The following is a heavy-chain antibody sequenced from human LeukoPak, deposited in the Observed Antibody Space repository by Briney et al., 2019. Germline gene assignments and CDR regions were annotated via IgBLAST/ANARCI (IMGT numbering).Heavy chain of an antibody. J-gene: IGHJ4*02. CDR3: ATSITTPGAFDI. V-gene: IGHV3-15*04. D-gene: IGHD1-1*01. CDR2: IVSETVGGRT. Sequence: GGSLRLSCAGSGFSFSTYAMSWVRQAPGKGLEWVARIVSETVGGRTDYAASVKGRFTISRDDSKSTLFLQMSSLKIEDTAVYYCATSITTPGAFDIWGQGVLVTVSS. CDR1: GFSFSTYA.